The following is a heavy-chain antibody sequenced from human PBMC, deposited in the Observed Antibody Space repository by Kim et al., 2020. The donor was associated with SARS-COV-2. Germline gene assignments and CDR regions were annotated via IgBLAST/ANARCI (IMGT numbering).Heavy chain of an antibody. Sequence: GGSLRLSCAASGFTFSSYAMHWVRQAPGKGLEWVAVISYDGSNKYYVDSVKGRFTISRDNSKNTLYLQMNSLRAEDTAVYYCARSSTMVPPYFDYWGQGTLVTVSS. V-gene: IGHV3-30*04. CDR2: ISYDGSNK. J-gene: IGHJ4*02. CDR1: GFTFSSYA. D-gene: IGHD3-10*01. CDR3: ARSSTMVPPYFDY.